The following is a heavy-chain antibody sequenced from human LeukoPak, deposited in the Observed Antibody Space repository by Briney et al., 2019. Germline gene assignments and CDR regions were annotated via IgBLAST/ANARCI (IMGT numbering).Heavy chain of an antibody. CDR1: GFTFDGYG. Sequence: GGSLRLSCAASGFTFDGYGMYWVRQAPGKGLEWVSGITWNSDDMAYADSVKGRFTISRDNSKNTLYLQMNSLRAEDTAVYYCAKARFDYWGQGTLVTVSS. V-gene: IGHV3-9*01. CDR3: AKARFDY. J-gene: IGHJ4*02. CDR2: ITWNSDDM.